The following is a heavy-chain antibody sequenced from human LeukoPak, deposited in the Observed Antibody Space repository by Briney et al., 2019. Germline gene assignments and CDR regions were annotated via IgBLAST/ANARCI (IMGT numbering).Heavy chain of an antibody. J-gene: IGHJ6*04. Sequence: GGSLRLSCAASGFIFSPSGMTWVRQAPGKGLEWVSTISSSDYASYTDSVKGRFTISRDNAKNSLYLQMNSMRAEDTAVYYCAELGISMIGGVWGKGTTVTPSS. CDR1: GFIFSPSG. CDR3: AELGISMIGGV. CDR2: ISSSDYA. D-gene: IGHD3-10*02. V-gene: IGHV3-21*01.